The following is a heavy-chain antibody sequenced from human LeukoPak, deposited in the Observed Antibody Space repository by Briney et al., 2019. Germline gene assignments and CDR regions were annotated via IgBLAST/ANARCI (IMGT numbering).Heavy chain of an antibody. D-gene: IGHD3-22*01. CDR2: ISSTSKYI. Sequence: PGGSLRLSCAASGFTFSDYSMNWVRQAPGKGLEWVSSISSTSKYIYYGDSVKGRFTISRDNAKNSLYLQMNSLRAEDTAVYYCARDRDPGYNDSSGYRRVNAFDIWGQGTMVTVSS. CDR1: GFTFSDYS. V-gene: IGHV3-21*01. CDR3: ARDRDPGYNDSSGYRRVNAFDI. J-gene: IGHJ3*02.